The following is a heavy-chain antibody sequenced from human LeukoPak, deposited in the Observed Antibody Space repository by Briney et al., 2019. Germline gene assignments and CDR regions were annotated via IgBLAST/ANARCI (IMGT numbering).Heavy chain of an antibody. CDR2: MNPNSGNT. CDR3: ARARNGGLWSGYRYYFDY. D-gene: IGHD3-3*01. J-gene: IGHJ4*02. Sequence: ASVKVSCKASGYTFTSYDINWVRQATGQGLEWMGWMNPNSGNTGYAQRFQGRVTMTRNTSISTAYMELSSLRSEDTAVYYCARARNGGLWSGYRYYFDYWGQGTLVTVSS. CDR1: GYTFTSYD. V-gene: IGHV1-8*01.